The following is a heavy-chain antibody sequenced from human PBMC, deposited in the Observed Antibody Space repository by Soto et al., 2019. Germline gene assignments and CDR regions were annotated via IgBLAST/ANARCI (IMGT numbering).Heavy chain of an antibody. V-gene: IGHV1-18*01. Sequence: QVQLVQSGAEVKKPGASVKVSCKASGYTFTSYGISWVRQAPGQGLEWMGWISAYNGNTNYAQKLQGRVTMTTATSTSTAYMELISLSSDDTAVYSCSCGYERLDFDLWGQRTIVTVSS. J-gene: IGHJ3*01. CDR3: SCGYERLDFDL. D-gene: IGHD3-16*01. CDR1: GYTFTSYG. CDR2: ISAYNGNT.